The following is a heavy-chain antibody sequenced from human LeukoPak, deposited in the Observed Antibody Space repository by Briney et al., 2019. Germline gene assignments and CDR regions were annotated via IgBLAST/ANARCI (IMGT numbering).Heavy chain of an antibody. D-gene: IGHD6-6*01. CDR2: IYTSGST. J-gene: IGHJ4*02. V-gene: IGHV4-61*02. CDR3: ARSLRGQLVPSFDY. Sequence: SETLSLTCTVSGGSISSGSYYWSWIRQPAGKGLEWIGRIYTSGSTNYNPSLKSRVTISVDTSKNQFSLKLSSVTAADTAVYYCARSLRGQLVPSFDYWGQGTLATVSS. CDR1: GGSISSGSYY.